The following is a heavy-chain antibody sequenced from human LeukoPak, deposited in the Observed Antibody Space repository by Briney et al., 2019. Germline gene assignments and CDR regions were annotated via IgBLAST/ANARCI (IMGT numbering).Heavy chain of an antibody. CDR1: GFTFRSYA. J-gene: IGHJ4*02. CDR2: ISGSGGST. CDR3: AKGLGGYENVLDY. V-gene: IGHV3-23*01. Sequence: GGSLRLSCAASGFTFRSYAMSWVRQAPGKGLEWVSAISGSGGSTYYADSVKGRFTISRDNSKNTLYLQMNSLRAEDTAVYYCAKGLGGYENVLDYWGQGTLVTVSS. D-gene: IGHD5-12*01.